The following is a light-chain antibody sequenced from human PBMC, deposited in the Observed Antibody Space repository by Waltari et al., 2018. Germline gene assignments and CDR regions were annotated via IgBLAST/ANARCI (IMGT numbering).Light chain of an antibody. CDR2: DVT. CDR3: NSYTSSSTLWV. V-gene: IGLV2-14*01. Sequence: QSALTQPASVSGSPGQSITISCTGTSSDVGGYNSVSWYQQHPGKAPKLMIYDVTKRPWGVSDRFSGSKSGNTASLTISVLQAEDEADYYCNSYTSSSTLWVFGGGTKLTVL. J-gene: IGLJ3*02. CDR1: SSDVGGYNS.